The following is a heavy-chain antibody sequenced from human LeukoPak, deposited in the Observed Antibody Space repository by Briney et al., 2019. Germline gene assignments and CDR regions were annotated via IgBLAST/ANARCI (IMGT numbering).Heavy chain of an antibody. CDR1: GGSISSGGYY. CDR2: IYYSGST. V-gene: IGHV4-31*03. CDR3: ASQQTRYSISASET. D-gene: IGHD6-6*01. Sequence: PSETLSLTCTVSGGSISSGGYYWSWIRQQPGKGLEWIGYIYYSGSTYYNPSLKSRVTISVDTSKNQFALKLSSVTAADTAVYFCASQQTRYSISASETWGQGTLVTVSS. J-gene: IGHJ5*02.